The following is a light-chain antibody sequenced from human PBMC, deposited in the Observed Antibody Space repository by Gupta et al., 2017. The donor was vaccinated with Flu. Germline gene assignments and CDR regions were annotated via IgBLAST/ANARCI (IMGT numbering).Light chain of an antibody. CDR2: EAS. V-gene: IGKV3D-20*02. CDR1: QTVRGNF. J-gene: IGKJ4*01. CDR3: HQYTNGPLT. Sequence: IVFAQSPGPLSVSQGDRATLSCRASQTVRGNFVAWFQQRPGQAPRLLISEASVRAAGIPDRFSGSGSGAEFRLTISRVEPEDFAIYYCHQYTNGPLTFGGGTKVEI.